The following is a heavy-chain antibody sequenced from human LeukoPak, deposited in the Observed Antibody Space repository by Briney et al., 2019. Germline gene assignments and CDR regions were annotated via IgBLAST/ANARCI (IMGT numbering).Heavy chain of an antibody. CDR1: GYTFTSYD. Sequence: ASVKVSCKASGYTFTSYDINWVRQATGQGLEWMGWLNPNSGNTGYAQKFQGRVTMTRNTSISTAYMELSSLRSEDTAVYYCARGFYDILTGQTYYYMDVWGKGTTVTISS. D-gene: IGHD3-9*01. CDR2: LNPNSGNT. CDR3: ARGFYDILTGQTYYYMDV. V-gene: IGHV1-8*01. J-gene: IGHJ6*03.